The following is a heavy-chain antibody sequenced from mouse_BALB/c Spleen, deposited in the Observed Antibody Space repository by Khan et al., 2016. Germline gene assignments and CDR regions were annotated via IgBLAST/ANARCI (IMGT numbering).Heavy chain of an antibody. CDR1: GDSITSGY. Sequence: EVQLQESGPSLVKPSQTLSLTCSVTGDSITSGYWNWIRKFPGNKFEYMGYISYSGTTYYNPSLKSRISITRDTSKNQFYLQLYSVTAEDTATYYCSTYDGYLFDYWGQGTTLTVSS. D-gene: IGHD2-3*01. J-gene: IGHJ2*01. V-gene: IGHV3-8*02. CDR2: ISYSGTT. CDR3: STYDGYLFDY.